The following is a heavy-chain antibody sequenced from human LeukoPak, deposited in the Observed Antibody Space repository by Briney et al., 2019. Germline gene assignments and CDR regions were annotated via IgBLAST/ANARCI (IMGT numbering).Heavy chain of an antibody. CDR1: GFTFSDYY. J-gene: IGHJ4*02. CDR3: ARDRSISAAGDTY. D-gene: IGHD6-13*01. Sequence: GGSLRLSCAASGFTFSDYYMSWIRQAPGKGLEWVSYISSSSSYTNYADSVKGRFTISRDNAKNTLSLQMNSLRAEDTAVYYCARDRSISAAGDTYWGQGTLVTVSS. V-gene: IGHV3-11*06. CDR2: ISSSSSYT.